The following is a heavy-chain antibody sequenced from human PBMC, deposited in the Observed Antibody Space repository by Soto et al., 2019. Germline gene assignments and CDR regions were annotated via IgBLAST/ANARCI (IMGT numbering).Heavy chain of an antibody. V-gene: IGHV3-23*01. Sequence: GSLRLSCAASGFTFSNYAMSWVRQAPGKGLEWVSAISGDAANIYYADSVKGRFTISRDNSKNSLYLQMNSLRAEDTAIYYCAKDLVSSGQDDDYWGKGTLVTVSS. CDR2: ISGDAANI. D-gene: IGHD3-22*01. J-gene: IGHJ4*02. CDR3: AKDLVSSGQDDDY. CDR1: GFTFSNYA.